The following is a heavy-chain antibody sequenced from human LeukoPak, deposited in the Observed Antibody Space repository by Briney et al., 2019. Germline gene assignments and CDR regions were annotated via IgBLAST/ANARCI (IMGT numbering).Heavy chain of an antibody. CDR2: INTDGSST. CDR1: GFTFSSYW. CDR3: ARVQQLWLLADY. D-gene: IGHD5-18*01. Sequence: PGGSLRLSCAASGFTFSSYWMHWVRQAPGKGLGLVARINTDGSSTSYADSVKGRFTISRDNAKNTLYLQMNSLRAEDTAVYYCARVQQLWLLADYWGQGTLVTVSP. V-gene: IGHV3-74*01. J-gene: IGHJ4*02.